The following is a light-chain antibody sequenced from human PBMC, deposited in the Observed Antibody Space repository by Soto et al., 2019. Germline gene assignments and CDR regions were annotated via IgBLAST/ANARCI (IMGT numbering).Light chain of an antibody. V-gene: IGKV3-11*01. CDR3: QQRSAWPLT. CDR2: DAS. CDR1: QSVNSY. Sequence: EIVLTQSPATLSLSPGERATLSCRASQSVNSYLAWYQQKPGQAPRLLIYDASNRATGIPARFSGSGSGTDFNLTISSLEPEDFAVYYCQQRSAWPLTFGGGTKVEIK. J-gene: IGKJ4*01.